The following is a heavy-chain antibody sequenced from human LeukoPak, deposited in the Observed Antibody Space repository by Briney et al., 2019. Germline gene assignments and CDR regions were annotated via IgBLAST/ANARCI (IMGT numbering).Heavy chain of an antibody. CDR2: ISDDGTYT. V-gene: IGHV3-74*03. D-gene: IGHD7-27*01. CDR1: GFTFSSYG. J-gene: IGHJ4*02. Sequence: PGRSLRLSCAASGFTFSSYGMHWVRQAPGKGLVWVSRISDDGTYTANVDSVEGRFSTSRDNVGNTLYLHMNGLRVEDTAMYYCASFGIAWGSAYWGQGTLVIVSS. CDR3: ASFGIAWGSAY.